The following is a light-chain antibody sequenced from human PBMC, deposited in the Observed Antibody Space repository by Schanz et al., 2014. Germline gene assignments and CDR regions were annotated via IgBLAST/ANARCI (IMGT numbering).Light chain of an antibody. V-gene: IGLV2-14*02. CDR3: SSYAGSNNLV. Sequence: QSALTQPASVSGSPGQSITISCTGTSTDLESYDLVSWYQQHPGKAPKLMIYEATKRPSGVPDRFSGSKSGNTASLTISGLQAEDESDYYCSSYAGSNNLVFGGGTKLTVL. J-gene: IGLJ3*02. CDR1: STDLESYDL. CDR2: EAT.